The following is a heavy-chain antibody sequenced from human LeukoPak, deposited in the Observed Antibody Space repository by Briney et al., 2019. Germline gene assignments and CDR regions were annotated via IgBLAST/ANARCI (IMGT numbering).Heavy chain of an antibody. V-gene: IGHV1-2*02. CDR2: INPNSGGT. D-gene: IGHD4-17*01. CDR1: GYTFTGYY. Sequence: GASVKLSCKASGYTFTGYYMHWVRQAPGQGLEWMGWINPNSGGTNYAQKFQGRVTMTRDTAISTAYMELSRLRSDDTAVYYCARGTTVTYYFDYWGQGTLVTVSS. J-gene: IGHJ4*02. CDR3: ARGTTVTYYFDY.